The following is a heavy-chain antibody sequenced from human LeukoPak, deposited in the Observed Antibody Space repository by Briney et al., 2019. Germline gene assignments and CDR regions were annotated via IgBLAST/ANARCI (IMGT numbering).Heavy chain of an antibody. J-gene: IGHJ6*02. Sequence: GGSLRLSCAASGFTFSDYSMSWIRQAPGKGLEWVSYISSSGSTIYYADSVKGRFTISRDNAKNSLYLQMNSLRAEDTAVYYCAAPTYYYYGMDVWGQGTTVTVSS. CDR3: AAPTYYYYGMDV. CDR1: GFTFSDYS. V-gene: IGHV3-11*01. CDR2: ISSSGSTI.